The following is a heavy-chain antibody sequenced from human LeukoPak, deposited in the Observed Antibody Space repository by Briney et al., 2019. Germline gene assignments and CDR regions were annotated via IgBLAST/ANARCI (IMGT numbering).Heavy chain of an antibody. Sequence: LGGSLRLSCAVSGFTFSTYGMHWVRQAPGKGLEWVAVIWYDGSNKYYADSVKGRFTISRDNSKNTLYLQMNSLRAEDTAVYYCARARWELDVWGKGTTVTVSS. D-gene: IGHD1-26*01. CDR2: IWYDGSNK. J-gene: IGHJ6*04. V-gene: IGHV3-33*08. CDR3: ARARWELDV. CDR1: GFTFSTYG.